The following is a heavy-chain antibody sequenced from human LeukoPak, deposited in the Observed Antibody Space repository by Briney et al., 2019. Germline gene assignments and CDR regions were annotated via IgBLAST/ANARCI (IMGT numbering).Heavy chain of an antibody. V-gene: IGHV1-2*02. CDR2: INPNSGGT. Sequence: ASVTVSCKASGYTFTGYYMHWVRQAPGQGVEWMGWINPNSGGTNYAQKFQGRVTMTRDTSISTAYMELSRLRSDDTAVYYCAKGYSTPADAFDIWGQGTMVTVSS. J-gene: IGHJ3*02. CDR1: GYTFTGYY. D-gene: IGHD6-13*01. CDR3: AKGYSTPADAFDI.